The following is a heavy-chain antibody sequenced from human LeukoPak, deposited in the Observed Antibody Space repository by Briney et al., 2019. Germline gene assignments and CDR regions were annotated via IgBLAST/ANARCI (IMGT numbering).Heavy chain of an antibody. CDR3: ARDRLGFRVDV. J-gene: IGHJ6*04. CDR1: GDSISGSY. V-gene: IGHV4-4*07. CDR2: INTSGNT. Sequence: SETLSLTCTVSGDSISGSYWTWIRQSAGKGLEWIGRINTSGNTNYNPSLKSRVTMSLDTSKNQFSLNMSSVTVAGTAVYYCARDRLGFRVDVWGKGTTVTFSS. D-gene: IGHD3-10*01.